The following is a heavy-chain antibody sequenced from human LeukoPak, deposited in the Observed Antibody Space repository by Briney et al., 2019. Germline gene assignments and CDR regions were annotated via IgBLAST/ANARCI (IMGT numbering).Heavy chain of an antibody. CDR3: ARVGGGSYSYFDY. D-gene: IGHD1-26*01. V-gene: IGHV4-39*07. CDR1: GGSISSSSYY. J-gene: IGHJ4*02. Sequence: SETLSLTCAVSGGSISSSSYYWGWIRQPPGKGLEWIGSIYYSGSTNYNPSLKSRVTISVDTSKNQFSLKLSSVTAADTAVYYCARVGGGSYSYFDYWGQGTLVTVSS. CDR2: IYYSGST.